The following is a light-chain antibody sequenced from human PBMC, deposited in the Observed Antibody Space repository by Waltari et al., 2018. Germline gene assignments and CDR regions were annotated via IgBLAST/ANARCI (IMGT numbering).Light chain of an antibody. CDR1: SSDIGDFNY. Sequence: SALTQPASVSGSPGQSITISCTGTSSDIGDFNYISWYQQHPGEGPKLIIYGVTKRPSGVSNRFSVSKSGNTASLTISGLQADDEAEYFCSSYTDTNTLHVVFGGGTKLSVL. CDR3: SSYTDTNTLHVV. J-gene: IGLJ2*01. V-gene: IGLV2-14*03. CDR2: GVT.